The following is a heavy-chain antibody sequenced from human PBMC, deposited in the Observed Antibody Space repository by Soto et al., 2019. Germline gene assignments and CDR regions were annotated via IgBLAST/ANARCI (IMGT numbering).Heavy chain of an antibody. CDR2: IHADGGKT. CDR3: ARDFYRGYTYGRGDY. J-gene: IGHJ4*02. D-gene: IGHD5-18*01. V-gene: IGHV3-7*01. Sequence: GGSMRLSCAASGFMFSAYCISWVRQAPRKGLEWVANIHADGGKTYYVDSVRGRFTISRDNAKRSLYLQMKSLRAEDTAVYFCARDFYRGYTYGRGDYWGQEALVTISS. CDR1: GFMFSAYC.